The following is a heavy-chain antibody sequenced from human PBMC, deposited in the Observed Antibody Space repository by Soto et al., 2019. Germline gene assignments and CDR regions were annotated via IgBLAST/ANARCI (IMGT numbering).Heavy chain of an antibody. CDR2: IYHSGST. CDR3: ARGFEDIVVVVAATRWFDP. D-gene: IGHD2-15*01. Sequence: PSETLSLTCAVSSGSISSSNWWSWVRQPPGKGLEWIGEIYHSGSTNYNPSLKSRVTISVDKSKNQFSLKLSSVTAADTAVYYCARGFEDIVVVVAATRWFDPWGQGTLVTVSS. J-gene: IGHJ5*02. CDR1: SGSISSSNW. V-gene: IGHV4-4*02.